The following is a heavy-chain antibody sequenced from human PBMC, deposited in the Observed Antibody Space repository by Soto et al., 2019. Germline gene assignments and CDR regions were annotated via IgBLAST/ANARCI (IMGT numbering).Heavy chain of an antibody. CDR3: ARDRSSSSADY. J-gene: IGHJ4*02. Sequence: QVQLVESGGGVVQPGRSLRLSCAASGFTFSSYGMHWVRQAPGKGLEWVAVIWYDGSNKYYADSVKGRFTISRDNSKNTLYLQMNSLRAEDTAVYYCARDRSSSSADYWGQGTLVTVSS. V-gene: IGHV3-33*01. D-gene: IGHD6-6*01. CDR2: IWYDGSNK. CDR1: GFTFSSYG.